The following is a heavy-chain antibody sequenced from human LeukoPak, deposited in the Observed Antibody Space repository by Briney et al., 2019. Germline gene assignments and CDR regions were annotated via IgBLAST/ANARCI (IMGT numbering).Heavy chain of an antibody. J-gene: IGHJ4*02. CDR3: ARDYDILTGPDY. CDR1: TFTFSDYG. V-gene: IGHV3-30*02. CDR2: IRYDGTKT. D-gene: IGHD3-9*01. Sequence: GGSLRLSCIGSTFTFSDYGMHWVRQAPGKGLEWVAFIRYDGTKTYYADSAKGRFTISRDNSKNALYLEMNSLRAEDTAVYYCARDYDILTGPDYWGQGTLVTVSS.